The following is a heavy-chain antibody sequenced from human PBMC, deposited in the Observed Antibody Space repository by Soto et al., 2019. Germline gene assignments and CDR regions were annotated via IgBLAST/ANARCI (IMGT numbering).Heavy chain of an antibody. CDR1: GFTFSSYA. V-gene: IGHV3-23*01. J-gene: IGHJ4*02. D-gene: IGHD5-12*01. Sequence: LRLSCAASGFTFSSYAMSWVRQAPGKGLEWVSAISGSGGSTYYADSVKGRFTISRDNSKNTLYLQMNSLRAEDTAVYYCAKDPYSGYVFDYWGQGTLVTVSS. CDR3: AKDPYSGYVFDY. CDR2: ISGSGGST.